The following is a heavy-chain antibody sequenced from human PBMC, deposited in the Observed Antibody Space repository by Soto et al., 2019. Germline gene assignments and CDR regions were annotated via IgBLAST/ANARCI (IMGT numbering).Heavy chain of an antibody. J-gene: IGHJ4*02. V-gene: IGHV5-51*01. CDR2: IYPGDSDT. Sequence: EFLKISFKGSGYSFTSYWISWVRQMPGKGLEWMGIIYPGDSDTRYSPSFQGQVTISADKSISTAYLQWSSLKASDTAMYYCATQQQLALFDYWGQGTLVTVSS. D-gene: IGHD6-13*01. CDR3: ATQQQLALFDY. CDR1: GYSFTSYW.